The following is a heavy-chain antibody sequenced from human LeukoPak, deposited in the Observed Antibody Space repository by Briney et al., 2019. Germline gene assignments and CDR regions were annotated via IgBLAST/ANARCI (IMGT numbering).Heavy chain of an antibody. CDR3: ARGGAGDSLDP. D-gene: IGHD2-21*01. CDR1: GYIFTGYY. J-gene: IGHJ5*02. CDR2: MNPNSGNT. V-gene: IGHV1-8*03. Sequence: ASVKVSCKASGYIFTGYYMHWVRQAPGQGLEWMGWMNPNSGNTGYAQKFQGRVTITRNTSISTAYMELSSLRSEDTAVYYCARGGAGDSLDPWGQGTLVTVSS.